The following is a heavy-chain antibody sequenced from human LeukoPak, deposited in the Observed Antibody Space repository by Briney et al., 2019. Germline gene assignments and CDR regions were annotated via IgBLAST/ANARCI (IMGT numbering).Heavy chain of an antibody. J-gene: IGHJ4*02. V-gene: IGHV5-51*01. CDR3: ATSSWDDYGDYAGHFDY. CDR2: IYPGDSDT. Sequence: GESLKISCKGSGYSFTSYWIGWVRQMPGKGLEWMGIIYPGDSDTRYSPSFQGQVTISAAKSISTAYLQCSSLKASDTAMYYCATSSWDDYGDYAGHFDYWGQGTLATVSS. CDR1: GYSFTSYW. D-gene: IGHD4-17*01.